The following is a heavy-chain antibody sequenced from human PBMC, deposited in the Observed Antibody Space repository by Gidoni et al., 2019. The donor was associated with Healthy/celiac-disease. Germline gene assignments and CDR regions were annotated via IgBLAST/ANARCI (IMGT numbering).Heavy chain of an antibody. CDR2: INHSGST. D-gene: IGHD3-22*01. CDR1: GGSFSGYY. V-gene: IGHV4-34*01. CDR3: ARGGYYDSSGYDAVAGAFDI. J-gene: IGHJ3*02. Sequence: QVQLQQWGAGRWKPSETLSLTCAVYGGSFSGYYGSWIRQPPGKGREWIGEINHSGSTNYNPSLKSRFTISVDTSKNQFSLKLSSVTAADTAVYYCARGGYYDSSGYDAVAGAFDIWGQGTMVTVSS.